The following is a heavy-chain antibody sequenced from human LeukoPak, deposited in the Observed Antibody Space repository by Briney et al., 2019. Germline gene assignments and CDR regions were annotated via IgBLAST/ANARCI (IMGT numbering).Heavy chain of an antibody. CDR2: IYPGDSDT. V-gene: IGHV5-51*01. D-gene: IGHD2-2*01. CDR1: GYSFTSYW. J-gene: IGHJ4*02. Sequence: GESLKISCKGSGYSFTSYWIGWVRQMPGKGLGWMGIIYPGDSDTRYSPSFQGQVTISADKSISTAYLQWSSLKASGTAMYYCARWRMNCSSTSCYGGDYFDYWGQGTLVTVSS. CDR3: ARWRMNCSSTSCYGGDYFDY.